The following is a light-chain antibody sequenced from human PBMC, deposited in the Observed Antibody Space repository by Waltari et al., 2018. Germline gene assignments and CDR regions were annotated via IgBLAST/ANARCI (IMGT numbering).Light chain of an antibody. CDR3: QHYYNYPYT. Sequence: ATRMTQPPSIPSADTGECVTSTCRASQDISIYLSWYQQKPGKAPKHLIYAASTLQSGVPSRFSGSGSGTDFTLTIGCLQSEDFATYFCQHYYNYPYTFGQGTKLEIK. J-gene: IGKJ2*01. V-gene: IGKV1-8*01. CDR1: QDISIY. CDR2: AAS.